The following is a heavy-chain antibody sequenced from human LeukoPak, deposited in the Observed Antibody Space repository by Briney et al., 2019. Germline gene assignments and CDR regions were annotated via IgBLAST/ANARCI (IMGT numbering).Heavy chain of an antibody. Sequence: ASVKVSCKASGYTFNNFDIDWIRQAPGQGLEWMGSMTPKSGDTDLAQKFQGRVTMTRDTSLNTAYLAVSSLTSDDTAVYYCAKVSVTTTKGYYYYYMDVWGKGTTVTISS. CDR3: AKVSVTTTKGYYYYYMDV. D-gene: IGHD4-17*01. V-gene: IGHV1-8*02. J-gene: IGHJ6*03. CDR2: MTPKSGDT. CDR1: GYTFNNFD.